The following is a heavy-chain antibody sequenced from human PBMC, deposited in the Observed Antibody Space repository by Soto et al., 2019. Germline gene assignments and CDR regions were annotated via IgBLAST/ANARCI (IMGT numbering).Heavy chain of an antibody. J-gene: IGHJ6*02. CDR1: GYSFTSYW. CDR3: ARQASTIFGVVKDYGMDV. V-gene: IGHV5-51*01. CDR2: IYPGDSDT. Sequence: PGESLKISCQGSGYSFTSYWIGWVRQMPGKGLEWMGIIYPGDSDTRYSPSFQGQVTISADKSISTAYLQWSSLKASDTAMYYCARQASTIFGVVKDYGMDVWGQGTTVTVSS. D-gene: IGHD3-3*01.